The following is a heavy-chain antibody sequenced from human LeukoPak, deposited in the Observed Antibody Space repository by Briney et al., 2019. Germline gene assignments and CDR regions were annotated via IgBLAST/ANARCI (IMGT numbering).Heavy chain of an antibody. Sequence: GGSLRLSCAASGFTVSSNYMSGVRQAPGKGLEGVSVIYSGGTTYYVDSVKGRFTISRDNSKNTLYLQMNSLRAEDTAVYYCAGDRGFLEGSYYYHYMDVWGKGTTVTVSS. CDR2: IYSGGTT. D-gene: IGHD3-3*01. V-gene: IGHV3-66*02. CDR3: AGDRGFLEGSYYYHYMDV. J-gene: IGHJ6*03. CDR1: GFTVSSNY.